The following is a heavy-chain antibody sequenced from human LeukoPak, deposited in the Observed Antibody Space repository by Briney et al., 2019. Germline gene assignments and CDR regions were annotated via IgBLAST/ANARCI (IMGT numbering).Heavy chain of an antibody. CDR2: MYTGGTT. D-gene: IGHD3-16*01. CDR1: GFTVSGTH. Sequence: GGSLRLSCAASGFTVSGTHMSWVRQAPGKGLEWVSAMYTGGTTYYADSVMGRFTVSRDNSRNTVFLHVNSLRVDDTAVYYCAKDEATSGGGLASWGQGTLVTVSS. V-gene: IGHV3-53*01. CDR3: AKDEATSGGGLAS. J-gene: IGHJ4*02.